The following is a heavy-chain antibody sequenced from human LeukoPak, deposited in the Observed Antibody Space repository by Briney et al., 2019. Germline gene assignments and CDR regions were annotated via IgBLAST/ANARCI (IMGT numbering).Heavy chain of an antibody. D-gene: IGHD1-26*01. CDR2: IYYSGST. Sequence: SETLSLTCTVSGGSISSSSYYWGWIRQPPGKGLEWIGSIYYSGSTYYNPSLKSRVTISVDTSRNQLSLKLSSVTAADTAMYYCARIRMGATLDFDYWGQGTLVTVSS. CDR1: GGSISSSSYY. V-gene: IGHV4-39*01. J-gene: IGHJ4*02. CDR3: ARIRMGATLDFDY.